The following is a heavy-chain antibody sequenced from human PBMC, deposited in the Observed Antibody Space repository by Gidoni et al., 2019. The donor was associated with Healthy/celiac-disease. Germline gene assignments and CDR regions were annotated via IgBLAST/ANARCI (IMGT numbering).Heavy chain of an antibody. CDR3: ARQFNYGDYPAFDY. J-gene: IGHJ4*02. CDR1: GGSISSSSYY. V-gene: IGHV4-39*01. Sequence: QLQLQESGPGLVKPSATLSLTCTVPGGSISSSSYYWGWIRQPPGKGLEWIGSIYYSGSTYYNPSLKSRVTISVDTSKNQFSLKLSSVTAADTAVYYCARQFNYGDYPAFDYWGQGTLVTVSS. D-gene: IGHD4-17*01. CDR2: IYYSGST.